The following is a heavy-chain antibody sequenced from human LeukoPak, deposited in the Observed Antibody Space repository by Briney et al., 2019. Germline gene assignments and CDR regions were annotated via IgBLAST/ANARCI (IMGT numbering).Heavy chain of an antibody. CDR3: AGNYGGIIYYYYYMDV. J-gene: IGHJ6*03. CDR2: IYTSGST. D-gene: IGHD4-23*01. V-gene: IGHV4-4*07. CDR1: GSSISSYY. Sequence: PSETLSLTCTVSGSSISSYYWSWIRQPAGKGLEWIGRIYTSGSTNYNPSLKSRVTMSVDTSKNQFSLKLSSVTAADTAVYYCAGNYGGIIYYYYYMDVWGKGTTVTVSS.